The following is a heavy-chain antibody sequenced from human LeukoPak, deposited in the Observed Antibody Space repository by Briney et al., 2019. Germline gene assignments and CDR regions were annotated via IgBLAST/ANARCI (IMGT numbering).Heavy chain of an antibody. CDR1: GGSISGYY. D-gene: IGHD3-3*01. V-gene: IGHV4-31*03. Sequence: SETLSLTCTVSGGSISGYYWSWIRQHPGKGLEWIGYIYYSGSTYYNPSLKSRVTISVDTSKNQFSLKLTSVTAADTAVYYCARDRYDSYPMDVWGQGTTVTVSS. CDR2: IYYSGST. CDR3: ARDRYDSYPMDV. J-gene: IGHJ6*02.